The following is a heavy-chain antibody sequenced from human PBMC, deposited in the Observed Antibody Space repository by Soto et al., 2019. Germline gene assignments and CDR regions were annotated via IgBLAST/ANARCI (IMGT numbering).Heavy chain of an antibody. CDR2: IYHSGST. J-gene: IGHJ4*02. Sequence: SLTSGVSDGSIISGGYSCSWKRQPPGKGLEWIGYIYHSGSTYYNPSLKSRVTISVDRSKNQFSLKLSSVTAADTAVYYCARGGVDYYDSSGYYFSPYYLDYWGQGTLVTVSS. CDR1: DGSIISGGYS. V-gene: IGHV4-30-2*01. CDR3: ARGGVDYYDSSGYYFSPYYLDY. D-gene: IGHD3-22*01.